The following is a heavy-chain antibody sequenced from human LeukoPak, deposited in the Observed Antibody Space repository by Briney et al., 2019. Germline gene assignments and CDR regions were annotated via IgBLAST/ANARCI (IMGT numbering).Heavy chain of an antibody. Sequence: GGSLRLSCAASGFTFSSYEMNWVRQAPGKGLEWVSYISSSGSTIYYADSVKGRFTVSRDNAKNSLYLQMSSLRAEDTAVYYCARNDPHSSSYNIYYMDVWGKGTTVTVSS. D-gene: IGHD6-13*01. J-gene: IGHJ6*03. CDR1: GFTFSSYE. CDR2: ISSSGSTI. CDR3: ARNDPHSSSYNIYYMDV. V-gene: IGHV3-48*03.